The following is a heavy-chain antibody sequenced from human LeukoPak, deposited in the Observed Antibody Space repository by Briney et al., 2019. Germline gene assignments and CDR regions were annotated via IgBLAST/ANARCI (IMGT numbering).Heavy chain of an antibody. J-gene: IGHJ4*02. Sequence: ASVKVSCKASGYTFTSYAMHWVRQAPGQRLEWMGWINAGNGNTKYSQKFQGRVTITRDTSASTAYMELSSLRSEDTAVYYCAISPLGWYYFDYWGQGTLVTVSS. V-gene: IGHV1-3*01. D-gene: IGHD6-19*01. CDR3: AISPLGWYYFDY. CDR1: GYTFTSYA. CDR2: INAGNGNT.